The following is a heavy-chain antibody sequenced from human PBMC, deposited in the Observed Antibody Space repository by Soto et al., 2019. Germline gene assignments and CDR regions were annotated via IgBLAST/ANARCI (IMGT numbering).Heavy chain of an antibody. CDR1: GYTFSDYY. CDR2: MNPNSGDT. D-gene: IGHD1-26*01. J-gene: IGHJ6*03. V-gene: IGHV1-2*02. CDR3: ARESGGATATLDYYYFYMDV. Sequence: QVQLVQSGAEVKKPGASVTVSCKASGYTFSDYYLHWVRQAPGQGPEWMGWMNPNSGDTKYAQKFQGRVTLTRDTAVMTAFMELNWLKSDDTAVYYCARESGGATATLDYYYFYMDVWGKGTTVTVSS.